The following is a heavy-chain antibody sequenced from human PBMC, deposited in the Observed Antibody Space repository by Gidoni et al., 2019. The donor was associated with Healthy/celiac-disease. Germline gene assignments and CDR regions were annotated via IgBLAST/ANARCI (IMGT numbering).Heavy chain of an antibody. Sequence: QVQLQQSGPGLVKPSQTLSLNCALSGDRVSSNSDAWNWIRQSPSSGIEWLGRTYYRSKWYNDYAVSVKSRITINPDTSKNQFSLQLNSVTPEDTAVYYCARESYSSGWYRRILDYWGQGTLVTVSS. V-gene: IGHV6-1*01. D-gene: IGHD6-19*01. CDR2: TYYRSKWYN. CDR1: GDRVSSNSDA. J-gene: IGHJ4*02. CDR3: ARESYSSGWYRRILDY.